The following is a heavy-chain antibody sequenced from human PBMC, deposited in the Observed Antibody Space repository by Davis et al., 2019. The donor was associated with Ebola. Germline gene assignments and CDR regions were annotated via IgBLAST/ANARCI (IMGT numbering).Heavy chain of an antibody. CDR1: GFTFSSYA. Sequence: GESLKISCAASGFTFSSYAMSWVRQAPGKGLEWVSSISSSSSYIYYADSVKGRFTISRDNAKNSLYLQMNSLRAENTAVYYCASLWFGELRELYYYGMDVWGQGTTVTVSS. V-gene: IGHV3-21*01. D-gene: IGHD3-10*01. J-gene: IGHJ6*02. CDR2: ISSSSSYI. CDR3: ASLWFGELRELYYYGMDV.